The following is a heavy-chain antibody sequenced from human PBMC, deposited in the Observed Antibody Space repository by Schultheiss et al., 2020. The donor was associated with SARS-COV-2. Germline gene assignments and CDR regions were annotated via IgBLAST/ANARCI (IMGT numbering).Heavy chain of an antibody. J-gene: IGHJ4*02. CDR3: ASSYYDYIWGSYRFAPPHEWGY. D-gene: IGHD3-16*02. V-gene: IGHV1-46*01. Sequence: ASVKVSCKASGYTFTSYYMHWVRQAPGQGLEWMGIINPSGGSTSYAQKFQGRVTMTRDTSTSTVYMELSSLRSEDTAVYYCASSYYDYIWGSYRFAPPHEWGYWGQGTLVTVS. CDR2: INPSGGST. CDR1: GYTFTSYY.